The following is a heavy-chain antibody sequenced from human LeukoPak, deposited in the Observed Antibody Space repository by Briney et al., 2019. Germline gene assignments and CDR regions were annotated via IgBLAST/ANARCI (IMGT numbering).Heavy chain of an antibody. Sequence: GGSLRLSCAASGFTVSSNYMSWVRQAPGKGLEWVSVIYSGGSTYYADSVKGRFTISRDNSKNTLYLQMNSLRAEDTAVYYCATQYSSSWYGALTRSNGFYYFDYWGQGTLVTVSS. J-gene: IGHJ4*02. V-gene: IGHV3-53*01. D-gene: IGHD6-13*01. CDR1: GFTVSSNY. CDR3: ATQYSSSWYGALTRSNGFYYFDY. CDR2: IYSGGST.